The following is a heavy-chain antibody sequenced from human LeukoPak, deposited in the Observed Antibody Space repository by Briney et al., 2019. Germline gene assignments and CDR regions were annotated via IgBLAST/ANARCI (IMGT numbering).Heavy chain of an antibody. CDR2: ITWNSGSI. V-gene: IGHV3-9*01. CDR3: AKDRYAHYYGSGSYLDY. Sequence: GGSLRLSCAASGFTFDDYAMHWARHGPGTGLEGVSGITWNSGSIAYADSVKGRFTISRDNGKNSLYLQMNSLRAEDTAFYYCAKDRYAHYYGSGSYLDYWGQGTLVTVSS. J-gene: IGHJ4*02. CDR1: GFTFDDYA. D-gene: IGHD3-10*01.